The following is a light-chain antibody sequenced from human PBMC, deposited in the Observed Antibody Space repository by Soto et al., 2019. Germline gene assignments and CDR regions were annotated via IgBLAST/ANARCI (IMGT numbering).Light chain of an antibody. CDR1: LDIGSL. J-gene: IGKJ4*01. Sequence: IQMTQSPSSLSAAVGDRVTITCRASLDIGSLLTWYQQKPGKAPKSLIYGASHLQYAVPSRFSGSGSGTDFTLTISSLQPEDFATYYCQQYSGYPTFGGGTKVEIK. CDR2: GAS. V-gene: IGKV1D-16*01. CDR3: QQYSGYPT.